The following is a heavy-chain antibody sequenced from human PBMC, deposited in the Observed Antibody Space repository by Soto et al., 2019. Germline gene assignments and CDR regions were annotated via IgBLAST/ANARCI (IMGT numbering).Heavy chain of an antibody. J-gene: IGHJ6*02. V-gene: IGHV4-61*01. CDR3: ATARPQLWLPYYYYGMDV. Sequence: LSLTCTVSGGSVSSGSYYWSWIRQPPGKGLEWIGYIYYSGSTNYNPSLKSRVTISVDTSKNQFSLKLSSVTAADTAVYYCATARPQLWLPYYYYGMDVWGQGTTVTAP. CDR2: IYYSGST. CDR1: GGSVSSGSYY. D-gene: IGHD5-18*01.